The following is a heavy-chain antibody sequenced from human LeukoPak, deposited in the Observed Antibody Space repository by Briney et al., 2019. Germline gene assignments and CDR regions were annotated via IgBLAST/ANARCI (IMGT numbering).Heavy chain of an antibody. CDR1: GFTFSNAW. CDR2: IKSKTDGGTT. CDR3: TTDRITMIVVVTSFDY. D-gene: IGHD3-22*01. Sequence: SGGSLRLSCAASGFTFSNAWMSWVRQAPGKGLEWVSRIKSKTDGGTTDYAAPVKGRFTISRDDSKNTLYLQMNSLKTEDTAVYYCTTDRITMIVVVTSFDYWGQGTLVTVSS. J-gene: IGHJ4*02. V-gene: IGHV3-15*01.